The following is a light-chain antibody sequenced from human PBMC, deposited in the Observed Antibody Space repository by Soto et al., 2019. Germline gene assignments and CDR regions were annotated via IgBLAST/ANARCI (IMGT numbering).Light chain of an antibody. CDR2: GAS. Sequence: IVMTQSPATLSVSPGERVPLSCRASQSVSSNLAWHQQRPGQAPRLLIYGASSRATGIPDRFSGSGSGTDFTLTISRLEPEDFAVYYCQQYGSSPTFGGGTKVDIK. V-gene: IGKV3-20*01. J-gene: IGKJ4*01. CDR1: QSVSSN. CDR3: QQYGSSPT.